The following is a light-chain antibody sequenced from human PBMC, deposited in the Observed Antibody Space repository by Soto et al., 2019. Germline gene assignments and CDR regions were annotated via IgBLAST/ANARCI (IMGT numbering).Light chain of an antibody. J-gene: IGKJ3*01. CDR2: GAS. CDR1: QSVSSSY. V-gene: IGKV3-20*01. Sequence: ESVLTQSPGTLSLSPGERATLSCRASQSVSSSYLAWYQQKPGQAPKLLIYGASSRATGITDRFSCSGSGTDFTLTISRLEPEDFAVYYGQQYDSSPVTFGPGTKVEIK. CDR3: QQYDSSPVT.